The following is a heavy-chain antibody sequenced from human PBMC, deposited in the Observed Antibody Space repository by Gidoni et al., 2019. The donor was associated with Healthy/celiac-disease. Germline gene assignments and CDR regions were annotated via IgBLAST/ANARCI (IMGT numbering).Heavy chain of an antibody. CDR3: ARAYDSSGYYLLIFDY. V-gene: IGHV1-2*04. CDR2: INPNSGGT. CDR1: GYTFTGYY. J-gene: IGHJ4*02. Sequence: QVQLVQSGAEVKKPGASVTVSCKASGYTFTGYYMHWVRQAPGQGVEWMGWINPNSGGTNYAQKVQGWVTMTRDTSISTAYMELSRLRSDDTAVYYCARAYDSSGYYLLIFDYWGQGTLVTVSS. D-gene: IGHD3-22*01.